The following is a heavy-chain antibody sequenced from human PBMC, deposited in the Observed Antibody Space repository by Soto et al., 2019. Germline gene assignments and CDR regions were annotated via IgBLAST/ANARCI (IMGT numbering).Heavy chain of an antibody. CDR3: ARRPYYYDSSGYWVEYYFDY. CDR1: GGSISGYY. CDR2: IYYSGST. Sequence: SETLSLTCTVSGGSISGYYWSWIRQPPGKGLEWIGYIYYSGSTNYNPSLKSRVTISVDTSKNQFSLKLSSVTAADTAVYYCARRPYYYDSSGYWVEYYFDYWGQGTLVTVSS. D-gene: IGHD3-22*01. V-gene: IGHV4-59*01. J-gene: IGHJ4*02.